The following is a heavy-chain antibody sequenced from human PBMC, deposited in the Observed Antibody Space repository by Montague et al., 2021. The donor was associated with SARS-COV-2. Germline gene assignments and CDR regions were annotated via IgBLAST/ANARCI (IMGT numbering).Heavy chain of an antibody. CDR2: GRT. CDR3: AREGDRYYYMDI. V-gene: IGHV4-30-2*04. J-gene: IGHJ6*03. D-gene: IGHD3-16*01. Sequence: GRTYYNPSLKSRVTISVDTSKNHFSLKLSSVTAADTSMYYCAREGDRYYYMDIWGKGTTITVSS.